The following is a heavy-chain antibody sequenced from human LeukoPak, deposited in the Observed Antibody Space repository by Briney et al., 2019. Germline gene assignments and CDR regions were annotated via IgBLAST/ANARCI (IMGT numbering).Heavy chain of an antibody. J-gene: IGHJ5*02. D-gene: IGHD2-21*01. CDR3: ARGNWRPCGGDCYTYNWFDP. CDR2: IIPIFGTA. V-gene: IGHV1-69*01. CDR1: GGTFSSYA. Sequence: SVKVSCKASGGTFSSYAISLVRQAPGQGLEWMGGIIPIFGTANYAQKFQGRVTITADESTSTAYMELSSLRSEDTAVYYCARGNWRPCGGDCYTYNWFDPWGQGTLVTVSS.